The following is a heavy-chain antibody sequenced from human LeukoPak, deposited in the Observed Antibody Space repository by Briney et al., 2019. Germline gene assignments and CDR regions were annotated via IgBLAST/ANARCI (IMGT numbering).Heavy chain of an antibody. CDR2: ISSSSRSI. J-gene: IGHJ4*02. CDR1: GFTFSSYT. Sequence: PGGSLRLSCAASGFTFSSYTMNWVRQAPGKGLEWVSSISSSSRSIFYADSVRGRFTTSRDNAKTSLFLQMNSLRAEDTAVYYCARTHGTLTGTGFDYWGQGTLVTVSS. V-gene: IGHV3-21*01. D-gene: IGHD1-20*01. CDR3: ARTHGTLTGTGFDY.